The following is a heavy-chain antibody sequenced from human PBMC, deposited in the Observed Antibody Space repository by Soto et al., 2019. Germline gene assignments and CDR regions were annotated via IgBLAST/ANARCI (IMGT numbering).Heavy chain of an antibody. D-gene: IGHD3-16*01. CDR3: ARDLEKVYYDYIWGSYTSGY. Sequence: ASVKVSCKASGYTFTSYGISWVRQAPGQGLEWMGWISAYNGNTNYAQKLQGRVTMTTDTSTSTAYMELRSLRSDDTAVYYCARDLEKVYYDYIWGSYTSGYWGQGTLVTVSS. V-gene: IGHV1-18*01. J-gene: IGHJ4*02. CDR1: GYTFTSYG. CDR2: ISAYNGNT.